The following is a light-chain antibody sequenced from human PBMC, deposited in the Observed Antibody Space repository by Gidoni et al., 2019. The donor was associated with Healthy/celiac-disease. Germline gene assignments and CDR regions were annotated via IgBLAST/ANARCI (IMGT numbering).Light chain of an antibody. CDR3: QQSYSTSRFT. J-gene: IGKJ3*01. CDR2: AAS. V-gene: IGKV1-39*01. CDR1: QSISSY. Sequence: DITMTQSPSSLSASVGDRVTNTYRASQSISSYLNSYQQKPGKAPKLLIYAASSLQSRVPSMFSGSGSWTDFTPTISSLQPEDFATYYCQQSYSTSRFTFGPGTKVEIK.